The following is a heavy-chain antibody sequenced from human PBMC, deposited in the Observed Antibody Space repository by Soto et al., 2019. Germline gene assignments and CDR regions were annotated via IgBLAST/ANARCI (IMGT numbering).Heavy chain of an antibody. Sequence: AETLSLTCSVSGGSISSYYWTWIRQPPGKGLEWIGYIYDRGNTNYNPSLQSRVTISVDTSKNQFSLHLSSVTDADTAVYYCAGSRITATRSDYWGQGTLVTVSS. CDR3: AGSRITATRSDY. D-gene: IGHD1-20*01. V-gene: IGHV4-59*08. CDR1: GGSISSYY. CDR2: IYDRGNT. J-gene: IGHJ4*02.